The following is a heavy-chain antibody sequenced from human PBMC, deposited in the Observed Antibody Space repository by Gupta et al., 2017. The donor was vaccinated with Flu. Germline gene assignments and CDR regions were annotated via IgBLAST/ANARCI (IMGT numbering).Heavy chain of an antibody. CDR2: ISSSTSYK. CDR3: ARRGNYGGDGFDI. CDR1: GFTFSSFG. J-gene: IGHJ3*02. V-gene: IGHV3-21*01. D-gene: IGHD3-16*01. Sequence: VQLVESGGNLVKPGGSLRLSCAASGFTFSSFGMNWVRQAPGKGLEWISSISSSTSYKYYADSVKGRFTISRDNAENSLYLQMSSLRAEDTAVYYCARRGNYGGDGFDIGGRGTMVTVSS.